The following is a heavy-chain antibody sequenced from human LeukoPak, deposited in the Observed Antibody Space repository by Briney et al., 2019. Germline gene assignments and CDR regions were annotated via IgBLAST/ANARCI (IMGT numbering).Heavy chain of an antibody. J-gene: IGHJ5*02. CDR1: GGTFSSYA. V-gene: IGHV1-69*05. D-gene: IGHD3-9*01. CDR3: ARAMTGENWFDP. Sequence: SVTVSCKASGGTFSSYAISWVRQAPGQGLEWMGRIIPIFGTANYAQKFQGRVTITTDESTSTAYMELSSLRSEDTAVYYCARAMTGENWFDPWGQGTLVTVSS. CDR2: IIPIFGTA.